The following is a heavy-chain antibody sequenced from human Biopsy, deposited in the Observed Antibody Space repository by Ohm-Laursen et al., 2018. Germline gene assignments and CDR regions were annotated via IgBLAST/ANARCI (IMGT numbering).Heavy chain of an antibody. CDR3: ATFRASWDTTQGGDY. J-gene: IGHJ4*02. V-gene: IGHV4-31*03. CDR1: GVSISVDGYY. CDR2: IYHSGTT. Sequence: TLSLTCTVSGVSISVDGYYWAWIRQLPGKGLDWIGYIYHSGTTYYNTSLKSRLTMSVETSKNEFSLRLRSVTAADTAVYFCATFRASWDTTQGGDYWGQGTLVTVSS. D-gene: IGHD1-26*01.